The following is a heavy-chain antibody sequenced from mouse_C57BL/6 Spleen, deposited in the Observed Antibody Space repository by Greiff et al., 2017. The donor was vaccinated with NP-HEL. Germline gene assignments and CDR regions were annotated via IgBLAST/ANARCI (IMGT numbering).Heavy chain of an antibody. Sequence: DVQLQESGPGLVKPSQSLSLTCSVTGYSITSGYYWNWIRQFPGNKLEWMGYISYDGSNNYNPSLKNRISITRDTSKNQFFLKLNSVTTEDTATYYCARVSNYVYYFDYWGQGTTLTVSS. V-gene: IGHV3-6*01. CDR3: ARVSNYVYYFDY. D-gene: IGHD2-5*01. CDR1: GYSITSGYY. CDR2: ISYDGSN. J-gene: IGHJ2*01.